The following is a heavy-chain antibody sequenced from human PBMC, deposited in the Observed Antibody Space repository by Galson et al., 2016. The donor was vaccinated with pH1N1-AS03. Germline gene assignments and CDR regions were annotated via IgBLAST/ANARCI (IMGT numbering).Heavy chain of an antibody. CDR2: IWPSGST. V-gene: IGHV4-31*11. Sequence: TLSLTCAVSGVFISSANYHWCWIRQYPGKGLEWVGNIWPSGSTYYNPYLESRITISVDTSKNQFSLKVTSVTAADTTMYFCAALEVGGGGRGNWGQGALVIVSS. J-gene: IGHJ4*02. CDR3: AALEVGGGGRGN. D-gene: IGHD2-15*01. CDR1: GVFISSANYH.